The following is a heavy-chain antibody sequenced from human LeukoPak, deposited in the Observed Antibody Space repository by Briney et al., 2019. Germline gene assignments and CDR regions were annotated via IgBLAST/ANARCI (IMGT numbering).Heavy chain of an antibody. CDR1: GFTFSSYE. J-gene: IGHJ4*02. CDR2: ISYDGSNK. D-gene: IGHD6-19*01. V-gene: IGHV3-30*04. Sequence: PGGSLRLSCAASGFTFSSYEMNWLRQAPGKGLEWVAVISYDGSNKYYADAVKGRFTISRDNSKNTLYLQMNSLRAEDTAVYYCARGDIAVAGTGHFDYWGQGTLVTVSS. CDR3: ARGDIAVAGTGHFDY.